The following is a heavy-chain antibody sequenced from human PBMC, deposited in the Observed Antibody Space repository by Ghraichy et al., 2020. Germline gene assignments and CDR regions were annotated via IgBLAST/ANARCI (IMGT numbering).Heavy chain of an antibody. D-gene: IGHD6-19*01. Sequence: ASVKVSCKASGYTFTSYDINWVRQATGQGLEWMGWMNPNSGNTGYAQKFQGRVTMTRDTSISTAYMELRSLTSEDTAVYYCARGSSRSSYYFDYWSQGTLVTVSS. CDR1: GYTFTSYD. V-gene: IGHV1-8*01. J-gene: IGHJ4*02. CDR3: ARGSSRSSYYFDY. CDR2: MNPNSGNT.